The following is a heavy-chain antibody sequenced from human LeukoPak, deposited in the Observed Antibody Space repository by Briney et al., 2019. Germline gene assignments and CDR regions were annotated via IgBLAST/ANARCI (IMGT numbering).Heavy chain of an antibody. CDR1: GFTFSSYS. J-gene: IGHJ5*02. CDR3: ARGEDNWNYINWFDP. D-gene: IGHD1-7*01. V-gene: IGHV3-21*01. Sequence: ASLRLSCAASGFTFSSYSMNWVRQAPRKGLEWVSSISSSSSYIYYADSVKGRFTISRDNAKNSLYLQMNSLRAEDTAVYYCARGEDNWNYINWFDPWGQGTLVTVSS. CDR2: ISSSSSYI.